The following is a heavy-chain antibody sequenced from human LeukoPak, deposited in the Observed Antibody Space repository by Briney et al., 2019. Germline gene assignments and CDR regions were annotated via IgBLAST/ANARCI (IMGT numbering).Heavy chain of an antibody. CDR2: ISAYNGNT. CDR3: ARIRGLSSWYNGLYYFDY. Sequence: GASVKVSCKASGYTFTSYGISWVRQAPGQGLEWMGWISAYNGNTNYAQKLQGRVTMTTDTSTSTAYMELRSLRSDDTAVYYCARIRGLSSWYNGLYYFDYWGQGTLVTVSS. D-gene: IGHD6-13*01. J-gene: IGHJ4*02. CDR1: GYTFTSYG. V-gene: IGHV1-18*01.